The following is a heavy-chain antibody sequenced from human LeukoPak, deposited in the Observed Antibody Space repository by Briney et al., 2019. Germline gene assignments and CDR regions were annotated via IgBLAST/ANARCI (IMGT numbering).Heavy chain of an antibody. D-gene: IGHD6-13*01. V-gene: IGHV3-21*01. J-gene: IGHJ3*02. CDR1: GFTLSSYT. CDR2: ISSSSTYI. CDR3: EAASGSDAFDI. Sequence: GGSLRLSCAASGFTLSSYTMNWVRQAPGKGLDWVSSISSSSTYIYYADSVKGRFTISRDNAKNSLYLQMNSLRAEDTAAYYCEAASGSDAFDIWGQGTMVTVSS.